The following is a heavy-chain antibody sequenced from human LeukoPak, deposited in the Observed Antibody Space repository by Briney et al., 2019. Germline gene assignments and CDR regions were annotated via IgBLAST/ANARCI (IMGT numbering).Heavy chain of an antibody. J-gene: IGHJ4*02. V-gene: IGHV4-34*01. Sequence: SETLSLTCAVYGGSFCGYYWSWIRQPPGKGLEWIGEINHSGITNYNPSLKSRVTISVDTSKNQFSLKLSSVTAADTAAYYCAREADYYFDYWGQGTLVTVSS. D-gene: IGHD6-25*01. CDR3: AREADYYFDY. CDR1: GGSFCGYY. CDR2: INHSGIT.